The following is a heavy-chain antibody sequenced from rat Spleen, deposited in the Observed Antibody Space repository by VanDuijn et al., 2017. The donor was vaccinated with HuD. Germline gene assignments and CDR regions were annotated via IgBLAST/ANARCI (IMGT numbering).Heavy chain of an antibody. D-gene: IGHD5-1*01. CDR3: ASRTGNWFAY. CDR2: ISYDGRRT. J-gene: IGHJ3*01. V-gene: IGHV5-29*01. Sequence: EVQLVESDGGLVQPGRSLKLSCTASGFTFSDYFMAWVRQAPTKGLEWVATISYDGRRTYYRDSVKGRFTSSRDNAKSTLYLQMDSLRSEDTATYYCASRTGNWFAYWGQGTLVTVSS. CDR1: GFTFSDYF.